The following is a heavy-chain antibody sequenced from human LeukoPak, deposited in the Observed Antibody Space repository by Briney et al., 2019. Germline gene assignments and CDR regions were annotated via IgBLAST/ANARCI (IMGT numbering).Heavy chain of an antibody. D-gene: IGHD1-7*01. J-gene: IGHJ4*02. Sequence: SETLSLTCTTSGGSISSYYWSWIRQPPGKGLEWIGYIYYSGSTNYNPSLKSRVTISVDTSKNQFSLKLSSVTAADTAVYYCARHRANSLPPAFDYWGQGALVTVSS. CDR2: IYYSGST. V-gene: IGHV4-59*08. CDR3: ARHRANSLPPAFDY. CDR1: GGSISSYY.